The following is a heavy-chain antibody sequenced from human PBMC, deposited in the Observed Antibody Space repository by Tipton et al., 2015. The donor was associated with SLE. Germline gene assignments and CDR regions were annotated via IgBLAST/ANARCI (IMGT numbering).Heavy chain of an antibody. CDR3: ATDRWYKPFGYFDY. Sequence: SLRLSCAASRFTFSNYAVSWVRQAPGKGLEWVSSISGDGGTTYYADSVKGRFTISRDNSKSTRYLQMNSLRAEDTAIYYCATDRWYKPFGYFDYWGQGTLVTVSS. D-gene: IGHD3-16*01. V-gene: IGHV3-23*01. CDR1: RFTFSNYA. CDR2: ISGDGGTT. J-gene: IGHJ4*02.